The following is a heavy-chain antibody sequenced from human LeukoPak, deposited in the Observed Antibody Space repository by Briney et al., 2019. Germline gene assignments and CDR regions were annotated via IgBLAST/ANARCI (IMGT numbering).Heavy chain of an antibody. V-gene: IGHV1-69*05. CDR1: A. J-gene: IGHJ6*03. D-gene: IGHD2-8*01. CDR3: ARGTKSGYCTNGVCRTANYYYYMDV. CDR2: IIAIFGTA. Sequence: AIXWVRQAPGEGVERRGGIIAIFGTANYAQKLKGKVTITTEESTRTAYMEVSRLRAEDTGVYYCARGTKSGYCTNGVCRTANYYYYMDVWGKGTTVTVSS.